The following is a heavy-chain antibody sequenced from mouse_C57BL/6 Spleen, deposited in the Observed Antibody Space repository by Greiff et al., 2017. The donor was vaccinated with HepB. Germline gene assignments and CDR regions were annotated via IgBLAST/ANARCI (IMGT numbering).Heavy chain of an antibody. J-gene: IGHJ2*01. CDR1: GFTFSSYA. CDR3: ARGGTLFDY. D-gene: IGHD2-14*01. CDR2: ISDGGSYT. V-gene: IGHV5-4*01. Sequence: EVQLQQSGGGLVKPGGSLKLSCAASGFTFSSYAMSWVRQTPEKRLEWVATISDGGSYTYYPDNVKGRFTISRDNAKNNLYLQMSHLKSEDTAMYYCARGGTLFDYWGQGTTLTVSS.